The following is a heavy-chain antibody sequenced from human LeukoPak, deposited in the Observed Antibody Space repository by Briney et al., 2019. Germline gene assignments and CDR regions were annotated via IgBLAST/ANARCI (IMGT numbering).Heavy chain of an antibody. CDR3: ARVHYGDYGYYFDY. CDR2: INHSGST. V-gene: IGHV4-34*01. Sequence: SETLSLTCAVYGGSFSGYYWSWIRQPPGKGLEWIGEINHSGSTNYNPSLKSRVTISVDTSKNQFSLKLSSVTAADTAVYYCARVHYGDYGYYFDYWGQGTLVTVSS. D-gene: IGHD4-17*01. CDR1: GGSFSGYY. J-gene: IGHJ4*02.